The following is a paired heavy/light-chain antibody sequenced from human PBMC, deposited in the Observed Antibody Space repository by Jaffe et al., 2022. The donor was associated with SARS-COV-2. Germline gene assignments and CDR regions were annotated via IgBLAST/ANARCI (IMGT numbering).Light chain of an antibody. Sequence: QSVLTQSPSASGTAGQRVTISCSGSRSNIGSHTVNWYQQIPGTAPRLLIYSNSLRPSGVPDRFAGSKSGTSASLAISGLQSDDEADYYCAAWDDSLNGLVFGGGTKLTVL. CDR1: RSNIGSHT. CDR2: SNS. V-gene: IGLV1-44*01. J-gene: IGLJ3*02. CDR3: AAWDDSLNGLV.
Heavy chain of an antibody. Sequence: EVQLVQSGAEVKKPGESLSISCKGSGYSFTNYWIGWVRQMPGKGLEWMGIIYPGDSDTRYSPSFQGQVTISADKSISTAYLQWSRLRASDTAMYYCARRVVLSATAYFFDSWGQGTLVTVSS. CDR1: GYSFTNYW. CDR2: IYPGDSDT. D-gene: IGHD2-8*02. CDR3: ARRVVLSATAYFFDS. J-gene: IGHJ4*02. V-gene: IGHV5-51*01.